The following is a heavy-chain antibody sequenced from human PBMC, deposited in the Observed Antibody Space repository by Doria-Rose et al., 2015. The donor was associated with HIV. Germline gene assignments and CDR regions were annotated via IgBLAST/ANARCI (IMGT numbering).Heavy chain of an antibody. J-gene: IGHJ4*02. Sequence: SGYTFTTFGISWVRQAPGQGLEWMGWISAYSGNTNYAQKLQGRATMTTDTSTSTVYMELRSLRSDDTAVYYCARDSSGYFRLDYWGQGTLVTVSS. CDR3: ARDSSGYFRLDY. V-gene: IGHV1-18*01. CDR2: ISAYSGNT. CDR1: GYTFTTFG. D-gene: IGHD3-22*01.